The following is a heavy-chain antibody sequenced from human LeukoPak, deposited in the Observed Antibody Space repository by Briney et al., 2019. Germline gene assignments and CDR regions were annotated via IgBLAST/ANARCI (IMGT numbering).Heavy chain of an antibody. CDR2: ISDSGGST. CDR1: GFTFSSYA. CDR3: AKDTSIGRYCTNGVCSPFDY. J-gene: IGHJ4*02. D-gene: IGHD2-8*01. V-gene: IGHV3-23*01. Sequence: PGGSLRLSCEASGFTFSSYAMSWVRQAPGKGLEWVSAISDSGGSTYDADSVKGRFTISRDNSKNTLYLQMNSLRAEDTAVYYCAKDTSIGRYCTNGVCSPFDYWGQGTLVTVSS.